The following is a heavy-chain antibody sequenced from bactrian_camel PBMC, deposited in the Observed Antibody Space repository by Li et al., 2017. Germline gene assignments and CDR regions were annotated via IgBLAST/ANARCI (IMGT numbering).Heavy chain of an antibody. CDR1: GYTPN. V-gene: IGHV3S60*01. D-gene: IGHD3*01. Sequence: HVQLVESGGGSVQTGGSLRLSCAASGYTPNMGWFRQAPGKEREGVACMNFHASTMYADSVKGRFTISVDNEHNTLYLHMTSLQPNDTGMYYCAADGSPTVGACMTRLHYGMHYRGEGTQVTVS. CDR2: MNFHAST. J-gene: IGHJ7*01.